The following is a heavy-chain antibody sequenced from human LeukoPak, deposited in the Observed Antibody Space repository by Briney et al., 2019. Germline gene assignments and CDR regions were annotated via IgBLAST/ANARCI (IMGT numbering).Heavy chain of an antibody. J-gene: IGHJ4*02. Sequence: SETLSLTCAVYGGSFSGYYWSWIRQPPGNGLEWVGEINHSGSTNYNPSLKSRVTISVDTSKNQFSLKLSSVTAADTAVYYCARANWNPYYFDYWGQGTLVTVSS. V-gene: IGHV4-34*01. CDR2: INHSGST. CDR3: ARANWNPYYFDY. CDR1: GGSFSGYY. D-gene: IGHD1-1*01.